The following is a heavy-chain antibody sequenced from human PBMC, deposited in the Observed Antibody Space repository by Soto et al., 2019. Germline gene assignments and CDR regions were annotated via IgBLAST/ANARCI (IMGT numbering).Heavy chain of an antibody. V-gene: IGHV5-10-1*04. D-gene: IGHD4-4*01. J-gene: IGHJ6*02. CDR2: IDPSDSYS. CDR1: GYSFTSYW. Sequence: GESQKISCKGSGYSFTSYWVSWVRQMPGKGLEWMGRIDPSDSYSNYSPSFQGQVTISADKSISTAYLQWSSLKASGTAMYYCARLLQEGMDVWGQGTTVTVSS. CDR3: ARLLQEGMDV.